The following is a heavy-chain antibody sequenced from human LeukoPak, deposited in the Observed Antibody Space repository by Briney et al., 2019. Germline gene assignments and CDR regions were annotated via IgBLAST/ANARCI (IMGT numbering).Heavy chain of an antibody. CDR2: TYTSGST. D-gene: IGHD1-26*01. Sequence: SETLSLNSSVSAASINSYNWNWIGQPPGKGLELIGNTYTSGSTHYNPSLKRRVTISLDTSKNQFSLKMSSVTAADTAVYFCAKDWELGSWGQGTLVAVSS. V-gene: IGHV4-59*01. CDR1: AASINSYN. J-gene: IGHJ5*02. CDR3: AKDWELGS.